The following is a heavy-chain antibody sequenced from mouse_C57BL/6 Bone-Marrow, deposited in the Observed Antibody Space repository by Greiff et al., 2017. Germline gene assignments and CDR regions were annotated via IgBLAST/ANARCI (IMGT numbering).Heavy chain of an antibody. CDR3: AGGDRWLLLAY. J-gene: IGHJ3*01. Sequence: QVQLQQSGAELVKPGASVKISCKVSGYAFSSYWMNWVKQRPGKGLEWIGQIYPGDGDTNYNGKFKGKATLTADKSSSTAYMQLSSLTSEDSAVYFCAGGDRWLLLAYWGQGTLVTVSA. CDR1: GYAFSSYW. CDR2: IYPGDGDT. D-gene: IGHD2-3*01. V-gene: IGHV1-80*01.